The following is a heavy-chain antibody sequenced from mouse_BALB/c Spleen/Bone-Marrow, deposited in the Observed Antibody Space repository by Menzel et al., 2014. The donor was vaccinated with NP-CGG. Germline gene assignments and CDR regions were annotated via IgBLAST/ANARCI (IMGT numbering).Heavy chain of an antibody. V-gene: IGHV1-9*01. CDR1: GYTFSSYW. CDR3: ARSYVYYYAMDY. CDR2: ILPGSGST. Sequence: VQLQQSGAELMKPGASVKISCKATGYTFSSYWIEWVKQRPGHGLEWIGEILPGSGSTNYNEKFKGKATFTADSSSNTAYMQLSSLTSDDSAVYYCARSYVYYYAMDYWGQGTSVTVSS. J-gene: IGHJ4*01.